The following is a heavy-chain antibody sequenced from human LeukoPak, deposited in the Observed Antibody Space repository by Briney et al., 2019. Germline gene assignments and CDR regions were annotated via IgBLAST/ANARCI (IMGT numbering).Heavy chain of an antibody. V-gene: IGHV4-31*03. J-gene: IGHJ4*02. CDR2: IYYSGST. CDR3: VTSSGYSSSWYYFDY. D-gene: IGHD6-13*01. CDR1: GGSISSGGYY. Sequence: TLSLTCTVSGGSISSGGYYWSWIRQHPGKGLEWIGYIYYSGSTYYNPSLKSRVTISVDTSKNQFSLKLSSVTAADTAVYYCVTSSGYSSSWYYFDYWGQGTLVTVSS.